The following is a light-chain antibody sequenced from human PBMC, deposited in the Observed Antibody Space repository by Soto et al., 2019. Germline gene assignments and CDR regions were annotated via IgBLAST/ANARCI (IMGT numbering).Light chain of an antibody. CDR2: DAS. Sequence: EIVLAQSPATLSLSPGERATLSCRASQHISSFLAWYQQKPGQAPRLLIYDASNRATGIPARFSGSGSGTDFTLTISSLQPEDSASYCCQQSYSSWATFGGGTKVEIQ. CDR3: QQSYSSWAT. J-gene: IGKJ4*01. V-gene: IGKV3-11*01. CDR1: QHISSF.